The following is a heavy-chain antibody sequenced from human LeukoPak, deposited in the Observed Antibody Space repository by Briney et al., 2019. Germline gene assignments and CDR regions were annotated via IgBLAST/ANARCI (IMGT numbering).Heavy chain of an antibody. Sequence: PSVTLSLTCTVSGGPISRYYWSWIRQPPGKGLEWIGYIHYSGSTNYNPSLKSRVTISVDTSKNQFSLKLSSVTAADTAVYYCARAPSGFIDYWGQGTLVTVSS. CDR3: ARAPSGFIDY. CDR2: IHYSGST. V-gene: IGHV4-59*01. J-gene: IGHJ4*02. CDR1: GGPISRYY. D-gene: IGHD5-12*01.